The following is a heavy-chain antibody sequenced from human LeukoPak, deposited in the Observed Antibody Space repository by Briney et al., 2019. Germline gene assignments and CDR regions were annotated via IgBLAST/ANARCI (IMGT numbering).Heavy chain of an antibody. V-gene: IGHV1-18*01. J-gene: IGHJ4*02. CDR1: GYTFTSYG. Sequence: ASVKVSCKASGYTFTSYGISWVRQAPGQGLEWIGWISAYNGNTNYAQKLQGRVTMTTDTSTSTAYMELRSLRSDDTAVYYCARGDSSGWYRTAFDYWGQGTLVTVSS. CDR2: ISAYNGNT. CDR3: ARGDSSGWYRTAFDY. D-gene: IGHD6-19*01.